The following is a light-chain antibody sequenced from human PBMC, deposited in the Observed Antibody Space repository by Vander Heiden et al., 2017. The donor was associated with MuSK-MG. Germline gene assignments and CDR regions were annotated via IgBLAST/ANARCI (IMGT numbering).Light chain of an antibody. V-gene: IGKV1-9*01. CDR3: QQHNSYPQT. Sequence: DIQLTQSPSFLSASVGDRVTITCRASQGISSYLAWYQQKPGKAPKLLIYAASNLQSGVPSRFSGSGSGTDFTLTISSLQPEDVATYYCQQHNSYPQTFGQGTKVEIK. CDR1: QGISSY. J-gene: IGKJ1*01. CDR2: AAS.